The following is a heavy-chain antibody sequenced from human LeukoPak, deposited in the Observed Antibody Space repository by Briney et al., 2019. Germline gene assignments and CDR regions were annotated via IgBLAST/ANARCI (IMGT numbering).Heavy chain of an antibody. CDR1: GGTFSSYA. V-gene: IGHV1-69*04. CDR3: ARVGKYYDSSGFEFDI. CDR2: IIPILGIA. J-gene: IGHJ3*02. D-gene: IGHD3-22*01. Sequence: SVKVSCKASGGTFSSYAISWVRQAPGQGLEWMGRIIPILGIANYAQKFQGRVTITTDKSTSTAYMELSSLRSEDTAVYYCARVGKYYDSSGFEFDIWGQGTMVTVS.